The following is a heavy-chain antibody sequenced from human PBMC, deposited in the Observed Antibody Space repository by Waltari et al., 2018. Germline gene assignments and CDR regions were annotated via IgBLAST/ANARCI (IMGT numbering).Heavy chain of an antibody. CDR2: IYYSGST. Sequence: QVQLQESGPGLVKPSETLSLTCTVSGGSISSYYWSWIRQPPGKGLEWIGYIYYSGSTNYNPSLKSRVTISVDTSKNQFSLKLSSVTAADTAVYYCARGYDFWSGYYISAFDIWGQGTMVTVSS. CDR1: GGSISSYY. V-gene: IGHV4-59*01. D-gene: IGHD3-3*01. CDR3: ARGYDFWSGYYISAFDI. J-gene: IGHJ3*02.